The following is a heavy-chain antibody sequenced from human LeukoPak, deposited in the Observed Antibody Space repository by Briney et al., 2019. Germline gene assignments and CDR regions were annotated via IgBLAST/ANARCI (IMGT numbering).Heavy chain of an antibody. D-gene: IGHD3-3*01. J-gene: IGHJ3*02. CDR2: IYTSGST. Sequence: SETLSLTCTVSGGSISSGSYYWSWIRQPAGKGLEWIGRIYTSGSTNYNPSLKSRVTMSVDTSKNQFSLKLSSVIAADTAVYYCARAFTIFGVVTYAFDIWGQGTMVTVSS. CDR1: GGSISSGSYY. V-gene: IGHV4-61*02. CDR3: ARAFTIFGVVTYAFDI.